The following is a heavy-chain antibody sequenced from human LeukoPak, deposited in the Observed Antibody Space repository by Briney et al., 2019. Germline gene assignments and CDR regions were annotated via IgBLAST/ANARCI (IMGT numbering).Heavy chain of an antibody. CDR2: IYYSGST. Sequence: SETLSLTCTVSGGSISSSSYYWGWIRQPPGKGLEWIGSIYYSGSTYCNPSLKSRVTISVDTSKNQFSLKLSSVTAADTAVYCCARLEMATTTPDYWGQGTLVTVSS. CDR3: ARLEMATTTPDY. J-gene: IGHJ4*02. CDR1: GGSISSSSYY. D-gene: IGHD5-24*01. V-gene: IGHV4-39*01.